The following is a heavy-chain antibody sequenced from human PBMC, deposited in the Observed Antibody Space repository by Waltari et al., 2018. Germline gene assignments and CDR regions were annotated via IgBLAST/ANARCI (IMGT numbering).Heavy chain of an antibody. V-gene: IGHV3-74*01. CDR2: XNGDGXGT. CDR1: GFPFSIFW. Sequence: XLVEXGGGLVXPGGSLRLSXHASGFPFSIFWMHWVRQAPGKGLVCVSRXNGDGXGTTYXDSVKGRFTIXRDNAKNTLYLQMNSLSXEDTAVYYXVXGYXRGVTNGDYFEXWGQGTLVTVSS. J-gene: IGHJ4*02. D-gene: IGHD2-21*02. CDR3: VXGYXRGVTNGDYFEX.